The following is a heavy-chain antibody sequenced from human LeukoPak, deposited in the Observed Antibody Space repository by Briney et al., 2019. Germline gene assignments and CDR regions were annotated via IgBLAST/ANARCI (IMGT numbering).Heavy chain of an antibody. V-gene: IGHV3-23*01. J-gene: IGHJ4*02. CDR3: ARDHGSGSYYNVGDY. CDR1: GFTFSSYA. CDR2: ISGSGGST. D-gene: IGHD3-10*01. Sequence: GGSLRLSCAASGFTFSSYAMSWVRQAPGKGLEWVSAISGSGGSTYYADSVKGRFTISRDNSKNTLYLQMNSLRAEDTAVYYCARDHGSGSYYNVGDYWGQGTLVTVSS.